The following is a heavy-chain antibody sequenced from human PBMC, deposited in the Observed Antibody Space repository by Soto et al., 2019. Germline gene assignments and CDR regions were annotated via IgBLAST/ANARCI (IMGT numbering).Heavy chain of an antibody. CDR2: ISWNSGSI. D-gene: IGHD3-16*01. J-gene: IGHJ4*02. V-gene: IGHV3-9*01. CDR1: GFTFDDYA. Sequence: EVQLVESGGGLVQPGRSLRLSCAASGFTFDDYAMHWVRQAPGKGLEWVSGISWNSGSIGYADSVKGRFTISRDNAKNSLYLQMNSLRAEDTALYYCAKGGAAWGYFDYWGQGTRVTVAS. CDR3: AKGGAAWGYFDY.